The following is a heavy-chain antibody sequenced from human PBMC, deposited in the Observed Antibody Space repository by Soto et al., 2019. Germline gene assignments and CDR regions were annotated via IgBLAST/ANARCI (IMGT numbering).Heavy chain of an antibody. Sequence: GESLTLYCQGSGFSLNTYWIPWVRQMPGKGLEWMGAIFPGDSDTKYIPSFEGQLTISADRSTSTAYVQWDSLRASDSARYYFARQGRPHSGAGYYYEMDVWGPGTTVTVSS. CDR1: GFSLNTYW. CDR2: IFPGDSDT. CDR3: ARQGRPHSGAGYYYEMDV. J-gene: IGHJ6*02. V-gene: IGHV5-51*01. D-gene: IGHD6-25*01.